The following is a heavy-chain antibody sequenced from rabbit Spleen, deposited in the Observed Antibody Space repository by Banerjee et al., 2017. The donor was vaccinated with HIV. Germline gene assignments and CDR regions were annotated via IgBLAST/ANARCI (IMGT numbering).Heavy chain of an antibody. CDR3: ARDLTDVIGWNFGW. D-gene: IGHD1-1*01. Sequence: LVEYGGDLVQPGASLTLTCTASGFDFSAYTFMCWVRQAPGKGLEWIACIDTGSRDFTYYASWAKGRFTISKTSSTTVTLQMTSLTAADTATYFCARDLTDVIGWNFGWWGPGTLVTVS. CDR1: GFDFSAYTF. CDR2: IDTGSRDFT. J-gene: IGHJ4*01. V-gene: IGHV1S40*01.